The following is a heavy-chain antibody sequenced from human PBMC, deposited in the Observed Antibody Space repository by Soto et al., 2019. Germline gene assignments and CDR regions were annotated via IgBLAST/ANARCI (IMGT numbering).Heavy chain of an antibody. CDR3: AGWMGIAARPRNFSYMDV. Sequence: SDTLSLTCTVSGGSLSGYYLSWVRQPPGKGLEWIGDIYYSGSTNYNPSLQSRVTISVDTSKNQFSLKLSSVTAADTAVYYCAGWMGIAARPRNFSYMDVWGKGTTVNVSS. D-gene: IGHD6-6*01. CDR2: IYYSGST. CDR1: GGSLSGYY. V-gene: IGHV4-59*12. J-gene: IGHJ6*03.